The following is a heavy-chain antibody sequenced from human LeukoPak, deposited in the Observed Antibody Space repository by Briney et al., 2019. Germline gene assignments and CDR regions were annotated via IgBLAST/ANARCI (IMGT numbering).Heavy chain of an antibody. Sequence: SETLSLTYTVSGGSISSRSYYWGWIRQPPGKGLEWIGSIYYSGSTYYNPSLKSRVTISVDTSKNQFSLKLSSVTAADTAVYYCASQGLFDYWGQGTLVTVSS. D-gene: IGHD5-12*01. CDR2: IYYSGST. J-gene: IGHJ4*02. CDR3: ASQGLFDY. V-gene: IGHV4-39*01. CDR1: GGSISSRSYY.